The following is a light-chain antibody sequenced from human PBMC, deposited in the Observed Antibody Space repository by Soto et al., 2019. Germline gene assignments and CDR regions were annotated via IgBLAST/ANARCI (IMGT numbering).Light chain of an antibody. CDR3: QQSYSTPRA. CDR2: AAS. Sequence: DLQMTQSPSSLSASVGDRVTITCRASQSISSYLNWYQKKPGKAPKRLIYAASSLQSGVPSRFSGSGSGTDFTLTISSLQPEDCATYYCQQSYSTPRAFGPGTKVDIK. J-gene: IGKJ3*01. V-gene: IGKV1-39*01. CDR1: QSISSY.